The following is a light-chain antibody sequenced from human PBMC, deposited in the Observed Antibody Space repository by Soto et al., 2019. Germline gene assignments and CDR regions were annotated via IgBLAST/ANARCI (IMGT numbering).Light chain of an antibody. CDR2: TKS. CDR1: NSNIGAGYD. Sequence: QSVLTQPPSVSGAPGQRITLACTGSNSNIGAGYDVHWYRQFPGVAPKALLSTKSHRPSGVPDRFSASKSGSTASLTVSGLQAEDEAVYYCCSYTVGDTVVFGGGTKLTVL. J-gene: IGLJ2*01. CDR3: CSYTVGDTVV. V-gene: IGLV1-40*01.